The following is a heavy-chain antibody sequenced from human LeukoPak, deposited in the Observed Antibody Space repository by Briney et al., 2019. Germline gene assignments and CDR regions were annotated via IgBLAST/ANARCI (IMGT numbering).Heavy chain of an antibody. Sequence: GGSQRLSCAASGFTFSSYSMNWVRQAPGKGLEWVSSISSSSSYIYYADSVKGRFTISRDNAKNSLYLQMNSLRAEDTAVYYCARRAVDNSYYYYMDVWGKGTTVTVSS. CDR1: GFTFSSYS. D-gene: IGHD6-19*01. J-gene: IGHJ6*03. CDR2: ISSSSSYI. CDR3: ARRAVDNSYYYYMDV. V-gene: IGHV3-21*01.